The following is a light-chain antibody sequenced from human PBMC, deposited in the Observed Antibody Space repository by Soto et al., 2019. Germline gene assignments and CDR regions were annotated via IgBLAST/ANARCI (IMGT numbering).Light chain of an antibody. V-gene: IGKV3-15*01. J-gene: IGKJ1*01. CDR1: QSVSSN. CDR3: QQYNKWPLT. Sequence: EIMMTQSPGTLSASPGERATLSCRASQSVSSNLAWYQQKPGQAPRLLIYAVSTRATGIPARFSGSESGTEYTLTISRLESEDFADYYGQQYNKWPLTFGQGTKVEIK. CDR2: AVS.